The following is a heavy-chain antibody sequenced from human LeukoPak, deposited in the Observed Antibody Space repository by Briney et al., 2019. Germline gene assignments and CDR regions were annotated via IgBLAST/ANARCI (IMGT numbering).Heavy chain of an antibody. CDR3: ARGWGYLDY. Sequence: SETLSLTCTVSGGSISSDYWSWLRQPPGKGLEWVGYIYYSGNTDYNPSLKSRVTISVDTSKNQFSLKLGSVTAADTAVYYCARGWGYLDYWGQGTLVTVSS. D-gene: IGHD7-27*01. CDR2: IYYSGNT. CDR1: GGSISSDY. J-gene: IGHJ4*02. V-gene: IGHV4-59*08.